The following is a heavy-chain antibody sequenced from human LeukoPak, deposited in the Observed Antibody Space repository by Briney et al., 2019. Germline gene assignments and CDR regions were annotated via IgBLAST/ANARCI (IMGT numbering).Heavy chain of an antibody. J-gene: IGHJ4*02. V-gene: IGHV3-23*01. D-gene: IGHD3-22*01. Sequence: PGGSLRLSCAASGFIFSNNIMNWVRQAPGKGLEWVSVISADGGAIYYADSVNGRFTISRDNSKNTLHLQMDSLRAEDTAVYYCAKDPPHSDRSIYSDNSWGQGTLVTVSP. CDR2: ISADGGAI. CDR3: AKDPPHSDRSIYSDNS. CDR1: GFIFSNNI.